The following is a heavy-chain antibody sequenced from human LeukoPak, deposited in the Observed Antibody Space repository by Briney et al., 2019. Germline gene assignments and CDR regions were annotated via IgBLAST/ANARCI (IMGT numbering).Heavy chain of an antibody. V-gene: IGHV3-7*01. CDR1: GFTFSSYW. D-gene: IGHD3-22*01. Sequence: GGSLTLSCAASGFTFSSYWMSWVRQAPGKGLEWVANIKQDGSEKYYVDSVKGRFTISRDNAKNSLYLQMNSLRDEDTAVYYCARSYYDSSGYYPICYFDYWGQGTLVTVSS. CDR3: ARSYYDSSGYYPICYFDY. CDR2: IKQDGSEK. J-gene: IGHJ4*02.